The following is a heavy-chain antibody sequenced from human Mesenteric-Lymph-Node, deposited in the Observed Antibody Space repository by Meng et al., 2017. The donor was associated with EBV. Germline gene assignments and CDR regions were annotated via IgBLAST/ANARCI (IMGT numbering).Heavy chain of an antibody. CDR1: GGSNSGGNW. Sequence: VQEACPGRLSPTGTLPLPCAVYGGSNSGGNWWTWARQPPGKGLEWIGEIHHSGSTNYNPSLQSRVTILLDKSKNQFSLNLTSVTAADTAVYYCARESVDTSSWFRHFDLWGQGTLVTVSS. CDR3: ARESVDTSSWFRHFDL. CDR2: IHHSGST. D-gene: IGHD6-13*01. V-gene: IGHV4-4*02. J-gene: IGHJ4*02.